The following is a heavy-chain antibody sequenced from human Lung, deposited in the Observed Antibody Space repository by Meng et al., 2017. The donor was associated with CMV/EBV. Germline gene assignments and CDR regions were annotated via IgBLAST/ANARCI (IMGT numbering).Heavy chain of an antibody. CDR3: ASGAGDL. J-gene: IGHJ5*02. CDR2: IHPSDSET. CDR1: GYSFTTFW. V-gene: IGHV5-51*01. Sequence: KVSCKGSGYSFTTFWINWVRQMPGKGLEWMGAIHPSDSETEYSPSFEGQVTISADKSNSTAHLQWNSLKPSDTAMYYCASGAGDLWGQGTLVNVYS. D-gene: IGHD1-26*01.